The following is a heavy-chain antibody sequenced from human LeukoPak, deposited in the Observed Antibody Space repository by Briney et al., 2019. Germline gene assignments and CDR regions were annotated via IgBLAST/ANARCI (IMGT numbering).Heavy chain of an antibody. CDR3: GKDQYSSSWYIVY. CDR2: ISYDGSNQ. V-gene: IGHV3-30*18. J-gene: IGHJ4*02. CDR1: GFTFSSYG. D-gene: IGHD6-13*01. Sequence: GGSLRLPCAASGFTFSSYGMHWVRQAPGKGLEWVAVISYDGSNQYYADSVMHRFPISRDNSKNTPYLQMNSLRDEYTAVYYCGKDQYSSSWYIVYWGQGTRVTVSS.